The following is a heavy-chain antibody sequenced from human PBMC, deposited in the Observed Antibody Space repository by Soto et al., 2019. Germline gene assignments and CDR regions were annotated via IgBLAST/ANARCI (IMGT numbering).Heavy chain of an antibody. J-gene: IGHJ5*02. CDR3: ARDDNYDVWSCFWFAP. V-gene: IGHV3-30-3*01. Sequence: QVQLVESGGGVVQPGRSLRLSCAASGFTFSSYAMHWVRQAPGKGLEWVAVISYDGCNKYYADSVQGRFTISRDNSNNALYLQMNSPRAEDTAAYYCARDDNYDVWSCFWFAPWGQGTLVTVAS. D-gene: IGHD3-3*01. CDR2: ISYDGCNK. CDR1: GFTFSSYA.